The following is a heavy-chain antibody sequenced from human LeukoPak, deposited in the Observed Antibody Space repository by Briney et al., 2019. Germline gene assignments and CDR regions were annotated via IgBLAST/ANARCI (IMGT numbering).Heavy chain of an antibody. Sequence: PGESLKISCKGSGYSFTTYWIGWVRQMPGRGLEWMRIIYPGDSDTRYSPSFQGQVTISADKSISTAYLRWSSLRASDTAMYYCARQFRDSSGYYSYYFDYWGQGTLVTVSS. CDR1: GYSFTTYW. V-gene: IGHV5-51*01. CDR3: ARQFRDSSGYYSYYFDY. J-gene: IGHJ4*02. CDR2: IYPGDSDT. D-gene: IGHD3-22*01.